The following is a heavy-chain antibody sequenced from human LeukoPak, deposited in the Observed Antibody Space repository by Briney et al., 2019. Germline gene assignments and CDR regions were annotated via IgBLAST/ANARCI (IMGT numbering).Heavy chain of an antibody. D-gene: IGHD6-19*01. CDR2: INHSGST. CDR3: ARGYSRGY. J-gene: IGHJ4*02. V-gene: IGHV4-34*01. CDR1: GGSFSGYY. Sequence: KPSETLSLTCAVYGGSFSGYYWSWIRQPPGKGLEWIGEINHSGSTNYNPSLKSRVTISVDTSKNQFSLKLSSVTAADTAVYYCARGYSRGYWGQGTLVTVSS.